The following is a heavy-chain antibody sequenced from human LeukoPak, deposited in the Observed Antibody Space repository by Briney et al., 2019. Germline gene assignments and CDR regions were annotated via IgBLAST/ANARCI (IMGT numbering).Heavy chain of an antibody. CDR2: FYSGGSI. CDR3: ARVYSGYDLPGSLANYYFDY. V-gene: IGHV4-4*07. CDR1: GGFISSYY. Sequence: SETLSLTCTVSGGFISSYYWSWIRQPAGKGLEGIGRFYSGGSIDYNPSLKSRGTISVGTSKNQFSLKLSSVTAADTAVYYCARVYSGYDLPGSLANYYFDYWGQGTLVTVSS. J-gene: IGHJ4*02. D-gene: IGHD5-12*01.